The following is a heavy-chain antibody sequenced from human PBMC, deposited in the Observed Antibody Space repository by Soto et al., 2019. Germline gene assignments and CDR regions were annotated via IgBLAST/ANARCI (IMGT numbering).Heavy chain of an antibody. J-gene: IGHJ3*02. Sequence: QVQLQQSGPGLVKPSQTLSLTCAISGDSVSSNTAAWNWIRQSPSRGLEWLGGTYYRSKWYNHYAISVQSRVTNNSDTSKNQFSLQLNAVTPEDTAVYYCASQAVGKLTGADAFDIWGQGTVVTVSS. CDR2: TYYRSKWYN. CDR1: GDSVSSNTAA. V-gene: IGHV6-1*01. CDR3: ASQAVGKLTGADAFDI. D-gene: IGHD7-27*01.